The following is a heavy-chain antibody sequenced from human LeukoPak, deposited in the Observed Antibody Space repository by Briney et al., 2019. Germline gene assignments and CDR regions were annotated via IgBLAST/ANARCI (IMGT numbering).Heavy chain of an antibody. J-gene: IGHJ4*02. CDR1: GGSISSYY. CDR2: IYYSGST. Sequence: PSETLSLTCTVSGGSISSYYWSWIRQPPGKGLEWIGYIYYSGSTYYNPSLKSRVTISVDTSKNQFSLKLSSVTAADTAVYYCARVPKVFTALDYWGQGTLVTVSS. CDR3: ARVPKVFTALDY. V-gene: IGHV4-59*12. D-gene: IGHD1-14*01.